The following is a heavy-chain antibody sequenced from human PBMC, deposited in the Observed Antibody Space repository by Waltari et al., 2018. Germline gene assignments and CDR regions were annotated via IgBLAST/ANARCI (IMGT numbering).Heavy chain of an antibody. D-gene: IGHD3-16*02. J-gene: IGHJ3*02. Sequence: QVQLQESGPGLVKPSETLSLTCTVSGGSISSYYWSWIRQPPGQGLEWIGYIYYSGSTNYNPSLKSRVTISVDTSKNQFSLKLSSVTAADTAVYYCARVSKPTTYDYVWGSYRYGPHDAFDIWGQGTMVTVSS. V-gene: IGHV4-59*01. CDR1: GGSISSYY. CDR3: ARVSKPTTYDYVWGSYRYGPHDAFDI. CDR2: IYYSGST.